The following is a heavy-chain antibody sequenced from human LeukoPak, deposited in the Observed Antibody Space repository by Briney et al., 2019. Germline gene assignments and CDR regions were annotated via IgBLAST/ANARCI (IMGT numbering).Heavy chain of an antibody. D-gene: IGHD4-23*01. CDR3: ARDEMTTVANYGMDV. Sequence: GGSLRLSCAASGFTFSTYAMSWVRQAPGKGLEWVSYISSSSSTIYYADSVKGRFTISRDNAKNSLYLQMNSLRAEDTAVYYCARDEMTTVANYGMDVWGQGTTVTVSS. J-gene: IGHJ6*02. CDR2: ISSSSSTI. V-gene: IGHV3-48*04. CDR1: GFTFSTYA.